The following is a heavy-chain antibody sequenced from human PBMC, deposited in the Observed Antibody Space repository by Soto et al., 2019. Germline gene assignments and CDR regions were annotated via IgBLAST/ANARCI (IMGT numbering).Heavy chain of an antibody. CDR3: ARELQGLYYFDY. Sequence: RASVKVCCKASEYTFTSYVMHWVRQAPGQSLEWIGWINAGNGHTKYSQKFQDRVTITRDTSANTAYMELSRLRSEDTAVYYCARELQGLYYFDYWGQGALVTVSS. CDR1: EYTFTSYV. D-gene: IGHD4-4*01. J-gene: IGHJ4*02. V-gene: IGHV1-3*01. CDR2: INAGNGHT.